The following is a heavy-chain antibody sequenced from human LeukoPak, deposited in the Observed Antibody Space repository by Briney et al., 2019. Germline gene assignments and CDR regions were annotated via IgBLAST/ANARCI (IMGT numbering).Heavy chain of an antibody. D-gene: IGHD1-1*01. CDR3: ARRGTDASFSFFDV. CDR1: GFTFSSYT. V-gene: IGHV3-21*01. Sequence: GGSLRLSCAASGFTFSSYTMHWVRQIPGERPEWVSSMSGDTTYIYYADSVKGRFTISRDNTNTSLFLQMNGLRAEDTATYFCARRGTDASFSFFDVWGQGTMVTVSS. CDR2: MSGDTTYI. J-gene: IGHJ3*01.